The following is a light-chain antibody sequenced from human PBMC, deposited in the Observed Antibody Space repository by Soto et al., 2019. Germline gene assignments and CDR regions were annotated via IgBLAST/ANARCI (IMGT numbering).Light chain of an antibody. V-gene: IGLV1-51*01. CDR3: GTWDGSLNAGV. CDR1: SFNIGINY. J-gene: IGLJ7*01. CDR2: DNN. Sequence: QSVLTQPPSVSAAPGQKVTISCFGSSFNIGINYVSWYQQFPGKVPKLLIYDNNKRPSGIPDRFSGSKSGTSGTLCITGLQTGDEAEYYCGTWDGSLNAGVFGGGTQLTVL.